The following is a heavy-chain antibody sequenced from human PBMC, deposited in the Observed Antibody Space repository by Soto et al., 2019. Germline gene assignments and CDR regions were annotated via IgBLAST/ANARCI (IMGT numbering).Heavy chain of an antibody. CDR2: INPNSGGT. D-gene: IGHD4-17*01. CDR1: GYTFTGYY. Sequence: QVQLVQSGAEVKKPGASVKVSCKASGYTFTGYYMHWVRQAPGQGLEWMGWINPNSGGTNYAQKFQGWVTMTRDTSISTAYMELSRLRSDDTAVYYCAREIDYGDYVVQGVFDYWGQGTLVTVSS. CDR3: AREIDYGDYVVQGVFDY. V-gene: IGHV1-2*04. J-gene: IGHJ4*02.